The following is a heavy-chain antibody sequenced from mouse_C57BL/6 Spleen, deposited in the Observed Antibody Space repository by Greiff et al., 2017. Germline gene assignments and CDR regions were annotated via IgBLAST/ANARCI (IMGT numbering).Heavy chain of an antibody. CDR3: ARHRYDYGSSLYYYAMGC. V-gene: IGHV5-9*01. CDR1: GFTFSSYT. Sequence: EVMLVESGGGLVKPGGSLKLSCAASGFTFSSYTMSWVRQTPEKRLEWVATISGGGGNTYYPDSVKGRFTISRDNAKNTLYLQMSSLMSEDTALYYCARHRYDYGSSLYYYAMGCWGEGAPVTVS. D-gene: IGHD1-1*01. CDR2: ISGGGGNT. J-gene: IGHJ4*01.